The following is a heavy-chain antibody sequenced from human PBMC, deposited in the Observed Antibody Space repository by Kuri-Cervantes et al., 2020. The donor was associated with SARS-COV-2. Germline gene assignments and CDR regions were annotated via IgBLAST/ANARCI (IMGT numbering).Heavy chain of an antibody. V-gene: IGHV1-18*01. J-gene: IGHJ4*02. D-gene: IGHD2-21*01. Sequence: ASVKVSCKASGYTFTSYGISWVRQAPGQGLEWMGWISAYNGNTNYAQKLQGRVTMTTDTSTSTAYMELRSLRSDDTAVYYCARAPYCGGVCYWGGFDYWGLGTLVTVSS. CDR2: ISAYNGNT. CDR1: GYTFTSYG. CDR3: ARAPYCGGVCYWGGFDY.